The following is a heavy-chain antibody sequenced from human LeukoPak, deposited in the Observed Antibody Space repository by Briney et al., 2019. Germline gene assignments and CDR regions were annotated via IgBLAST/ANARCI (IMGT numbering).Heavy chain of an antibody. D-gene: IGHD3-22*01. Sequence: RPGGSLRLSCAASGFTFSNAWMSWVRQAPGKGLEWVAVISYDGSNKYYADSVKGRFTISRDNSKNTLYLQMNSLRAEDTAVYYCAKGDYYDSSEGPDYWGQGTLVTVSS. J-gene: IGHJ4*02. CDR2: ISYDGSNK. CDR1: GFTFSNAW. CDR3: AKGDYYDSSEGPDY. V-gene: IGHV3-30*18.